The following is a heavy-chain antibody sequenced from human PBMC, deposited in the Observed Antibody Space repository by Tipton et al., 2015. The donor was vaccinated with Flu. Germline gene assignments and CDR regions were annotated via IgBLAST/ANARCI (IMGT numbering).Heavy chain of an antibody. CDR3: ASAIEMTTSY. Sequence: QLVQSGAEVKKPGSSVKVSCKASGGTFSTYVINWVRQAPGRGLEWMGRIVPMFASATYTQKFQGRVTITADESTSTVYMELSSLRSEDTAMYYCASAIEMTTSYWGRGTLVTVSS. J-gene: IGHJ4*02. CDR2: IVPMFASA. CDR1: GGTFSTYV. D-gene: IGHD5-24*01. V-gene: IGHV1-69*18.